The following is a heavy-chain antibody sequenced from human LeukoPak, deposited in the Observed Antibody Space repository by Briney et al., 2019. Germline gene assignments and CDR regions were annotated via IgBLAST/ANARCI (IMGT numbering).Heavy chain of an antibody. V-gene: IGHV4-30-2*01. CDR1: GGSISSGDYY. CDR2: IYHSGST. CDR3: ARGLSYEFDY. D-gene: IGHD5-12*01. Sequence: SQTLSLTCTVSGGSISSGDYYWSWIRQPPGKGLEWIGYIYHSGSTYYSPSLKSRVTISVDRSKNQFSLKLSSVTAADTAVYYCARGLSYEFDYWGQGTLVTVSS. J-gene: IGHJ4*02.